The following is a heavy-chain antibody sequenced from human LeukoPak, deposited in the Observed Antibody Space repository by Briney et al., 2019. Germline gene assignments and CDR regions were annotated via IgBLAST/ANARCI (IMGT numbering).Heavy chain of an antibody. CDR1: GGSISSSSYY. V-gene: IGHV4-39*07. CDR3: ARARPHFYDYVWGSYRSYVKYYFDY. J-gene: IGHJ4*02. D-gene: IGHD3-16*02. CDR2: IYYSGST. Sequence: SETLSLTCTVSGGSISSSSYYWGWIRQPPGKGLEWIGSIYYSGSTYYNPSLKSRVTISVDTSKNQFSLKLSSVTAADTAVYYCARARPHFYDYVWGSYRSYVKYYFDYWGQGTLVTVSS.